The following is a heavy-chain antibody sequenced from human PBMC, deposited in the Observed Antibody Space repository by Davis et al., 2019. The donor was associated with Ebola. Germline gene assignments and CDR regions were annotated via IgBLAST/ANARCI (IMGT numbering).Heavy chain of an antibody. V-gene: IGHV4-34*12. CDR2: IFHTGAT. Sequence: PSETLSLTCAVYGGSLSGYYWTWTRQSPGKGLEWIGSIFHTGATYYSPSLKSRVTMFVDTSTNQFSLNVYSVTAADTAIYYCATDILSQPRDWGQGTLVTVSS. CDR3: ATDILSQPRD. CDR1: GGSLSGYY. J-gene: IGHJ4*02.